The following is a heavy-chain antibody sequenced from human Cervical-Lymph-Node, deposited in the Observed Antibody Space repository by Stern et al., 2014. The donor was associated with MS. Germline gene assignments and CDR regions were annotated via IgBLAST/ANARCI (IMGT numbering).Heavy chain of an antibody. V-gene: IGHV4-61*01. CDR3: ARVLPTYYFDSSAYHGGYYFDY. D-gene: IGHD3-22*01. CDR2: IYYSGST. CDR1: RGSVSSASYY. J-gene: IGHJ4*02. Sequence: QVQLQESGPGLVKPSETLSLTCSVSRGSVSSASYYWTWIRQPPGKGLAWIGHIYYSGSTNYNPSLKSRVTMSVDTTNNQFSLKLSSVTTADTAMYYCARVLPTYYFDSSAYHGGYYFDYWGQGTLVTVSS.